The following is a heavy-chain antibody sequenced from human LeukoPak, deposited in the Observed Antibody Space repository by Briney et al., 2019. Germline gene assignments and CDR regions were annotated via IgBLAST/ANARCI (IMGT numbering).Heavy chain of an antibody. D-gene: IGHD1-1*01. CDR2: IYYSGST. CDR3: AREDNWNDEGWFDP. CDR1: GGSISSSSYY. V-gene: IGHV4-39*07. J-gene: IGHJ5*02. Sequence: SETLSLTCTVSGGSISSSSYYWGWIRQPPGKGLEWIGSIYYSGSTYYNPSLKSRVTISVDTSKNQFSLKLSSVTAADTAVYYCAREDNWNDEGWFDPWGQGTLVTVSS.